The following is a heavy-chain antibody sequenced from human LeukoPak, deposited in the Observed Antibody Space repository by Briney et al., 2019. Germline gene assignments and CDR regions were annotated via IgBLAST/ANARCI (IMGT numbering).Heavy chain of an antibody. CDR1: GFTFSTYS. J-gene: IGHJ1*01. V-gene: IGHV3-48*02. CDR3: AKDSDYYHSTGYYYAYFQH. Sequence: GGSLRLSCAVSGFTFSTYSMNWVRQAPGKGLEWVSYISSSSSTIYYADSVKGRFTISRDNAKNSLYLQMNSLRDEDTAVYYCAKDSDYYHSTGYYYAYFQHWGQGTLVTVSS. D-gene: IGHD3-22*01. CDR2: ISSSSSTI.